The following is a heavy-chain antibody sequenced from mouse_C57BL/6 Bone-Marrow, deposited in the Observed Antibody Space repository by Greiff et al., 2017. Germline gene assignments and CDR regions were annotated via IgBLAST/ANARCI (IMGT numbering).Heavy chain of an antibody. V-gene: IGHV1-4*01. CDR3: ARRRWLLRVYAMGY. Sequence: VQLQQSGAELARPGASVKMSCKASGYTFTSYTMHWVKQRPGQGLEWIGYINPSSGYTKYNQKFKDKATLTADKSSSTAYMQLSSLTSEDSAVYYCARRRWLLRVYAMGYWGQGTSVTVSS. CDR1: GYTFTSYT. CDR2: INPSSGYT. J-gene: IGHJ4*01. D-gene: IGHD2-3*01.